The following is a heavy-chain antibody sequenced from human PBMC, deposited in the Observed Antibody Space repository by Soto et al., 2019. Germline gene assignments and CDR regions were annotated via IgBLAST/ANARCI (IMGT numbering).Heavy chain of an antibody. D-gene: IGHD3-16*02. V-gene: IGHV4-34*01. CDR2: INHSGST. CDR1: GGSFSGYY. CDR3: ARPGLGELSFRGYYFDY. Sequence: QVQLQQWGAGLLKPSETLSLTCAVYGGSFSGYYWSWIRQPPGKGLEWIGEINHSGSTNYNPSLKSRVTISVDTSKNQFSLKLSSVTAADTAVYYCARPGLGELSFRGYYFDYWGHGTLVTVSS. J-gene: IGHJ4*01.